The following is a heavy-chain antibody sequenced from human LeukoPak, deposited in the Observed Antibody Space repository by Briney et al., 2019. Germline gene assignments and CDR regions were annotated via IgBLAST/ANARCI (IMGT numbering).Heavy chain of an antibody. Sequence: GGSLRLSCAASGFTFSSYGMHWVRQAPGKGLEWVAVIWYDGSNKYYADSVKGRFTISRDNSKNTLYLQMNSLRAEDTAVYYCARDSDLGYCSGGSYYYFDYWGQGTLVTVSS. CDR3: ARDSDLGYCSGGSYYYFDY. CDR1: GFTFSSYG. D-gene: IGHD2-15*01. CDR2: IWYDGSNK. V-gene: IGHV3-33*01. J-gene: IGHJ4*02.